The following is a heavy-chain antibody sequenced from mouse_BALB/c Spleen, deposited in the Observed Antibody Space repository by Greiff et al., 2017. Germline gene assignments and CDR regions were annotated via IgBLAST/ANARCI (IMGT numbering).Heavy chain of an antibody. CDR2: IDPANGNT. CDR1: GFNIKDTY. Sequence: VQLKQSGAELVKPGASVKLSCTASGFNIKDTYMHWVKQRPEQGLEWIGRIDPANGNTKYDPKLQGKATITADTSSNTAYLQLSSLTSEDTAVYYCARDYDYDRYFDVWGAGTTVTVSS. V-gene: IGHV14-3*02. D-gene: IGHD2-4*01. J-gene: IGHJ1*01. CDR3: ARDYDYDRYFDV.